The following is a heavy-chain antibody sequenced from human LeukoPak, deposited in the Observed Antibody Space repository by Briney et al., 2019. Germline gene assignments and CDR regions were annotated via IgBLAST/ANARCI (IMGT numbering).Heavy chain of an antibody. Sequence: GASVKVSSTASGYSFTSYGIGWVRQAPGQGLEWMGWISAYNGNTHYAQNFQGRVTMTTDTSTSTAYMELRSLRSDDTALYYCARDPEGTYSGTYEGDWFDPWGQGTLVTVSS. CDR2: ISAYNGNT. V-gene: IGHV1-18*01. CDR1: GYSFTSYG. CDR3: ARDPEGTYSGTYEGDWFDP. D-gene: IGHD1-26*01. J-gene: IGHJ5*02.